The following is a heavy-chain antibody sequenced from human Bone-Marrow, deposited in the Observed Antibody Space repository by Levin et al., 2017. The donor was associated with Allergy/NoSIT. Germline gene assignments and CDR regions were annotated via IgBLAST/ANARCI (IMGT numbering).Heavy chain of an antibody. V-gene: IGHV1-69*13. D-gene: IGHD3-10*01. CDR3: ASRTHLSMVQGTWWFDP. J-gene: IGHJ5*02. Sequence: SVKVSCKASGGTFSSYGISWVRQAPGQGLEWMGGIIPVFGTANYAQKFQGSVTITADESTNTAYMELSSLRSEDTAVYYCASRTHLSMVQGTWWFDPWGQGTLVTVSS. CDR2: IIPVFGTA. CDR1: GGTFSSYG.